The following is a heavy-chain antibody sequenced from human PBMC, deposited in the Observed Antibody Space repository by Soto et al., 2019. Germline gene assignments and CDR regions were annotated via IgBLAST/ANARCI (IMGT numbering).Heavy chain of an antibody. CDR3: AREAVVVPSAIRRNYYYGMDY. V-gene: IGHV1-69*06. CDR2: IIPIFGTA. Sequence: SVKVSCKASGGTFSSYAISWVRQAPGQGLEWMGGIIPIFGTANYAQKLQGRVTITADNSTSTAYMELSSLRSEDKAVYCCAREAVVVPSAIRRNYYYGMDYWGQVTTVTVSS. CDR1: GGTFSSYA. J-gene: IGHJ6*02. D-gene: IGHD2-2*02.